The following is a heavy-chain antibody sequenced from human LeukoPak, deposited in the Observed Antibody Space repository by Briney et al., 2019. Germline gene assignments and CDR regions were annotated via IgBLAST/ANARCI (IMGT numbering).Heavy chain of an antibody. V-gene: IGHV1-69*05. CDR1: GGTFSSYA. Sequence: SVTVSCKASGGTFSSYAISWVRQAPGQGLEWMGGIIPIFGTANYAQKFQCRVTITTDESTSTAYMELSSLRSEDTAVYYCAREKAYYFDYWGQGTLVTVSS. CDR2: IIPIFGTA. CDR3: AREKAYYFDY. J-gene: IGHJ4*02.